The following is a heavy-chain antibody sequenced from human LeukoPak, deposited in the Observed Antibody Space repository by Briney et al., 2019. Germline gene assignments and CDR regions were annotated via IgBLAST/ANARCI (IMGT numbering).Heavy chain of an antibody. J-gene: IGHJ4*02. Sequence: SQTLSLTCAISGDSVSSNSAAWNWIRQSPSRGLEWLRRTYYRSKWYTNYAVSVRSRITINPDTSKNQFSLQLNSVTPEDTAVYYCARDHMGDIVLDYWGQGTLVTVSS. V-gene: IGHV6-1*01. CDR2: TYYRSKWYT. D-gene: IGHD5-12*01. CDR3: ARDHMGDIVLDY. CDR1: GDSVSSNSAA.